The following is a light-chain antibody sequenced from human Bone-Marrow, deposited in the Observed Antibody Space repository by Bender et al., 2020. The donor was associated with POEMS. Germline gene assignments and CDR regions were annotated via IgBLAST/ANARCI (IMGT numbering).Light chain of an antibody. J-gene: IGLJ1*01. CDR1: SSDVGGYNY. Sequence: QSALTQPRSVSGSPGQSVTISCTGTSSDVGGYNYVSWYQQHPGKAPKLMIYDVSKRPSGVPDRFSGSKSGNTASLTISGLRAEDETDYYCSSHAGTFGIFGTGTKVTVL. CDR3: SSHAGTFGI. V-gene: IGLV2-11*01. CDR2: DVS.